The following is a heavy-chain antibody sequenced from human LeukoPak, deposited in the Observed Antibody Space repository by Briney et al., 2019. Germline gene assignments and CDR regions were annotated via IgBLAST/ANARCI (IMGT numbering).Heavy chain of an antibody. V-gene: IGHV1-18*01. CDR2: ISGNNGNT. CDR3: TRDGEITSGGVVVSPTFDH. D-gene: IGHD3-16*02. J-gene: IGHJ4*02. Sequence: ASVKVSCKASGFILKTDGISWVPQAQGEGLEWMGWISGNNGNTTYAPRFLGRVTLTRDTSTDTVYMKLGSLTSDDTAVYYCTRDGEITSGGVVVSPTFDHWGQGTLISVSS. CDR1: GFILKTDG.